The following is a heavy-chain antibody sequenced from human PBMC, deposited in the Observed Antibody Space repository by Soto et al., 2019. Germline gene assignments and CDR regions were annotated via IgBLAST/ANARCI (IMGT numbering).Heavy chain of an antibody. V-gene: IGHV1-2*04. J-gene: IGHJ3*02. CDR2: INPNSGGT. CDR3: ARDRGTDGYSSSWDAFDI. CDR1: VYTFTGYY. Sequence: ASVKVSCKASVYTFTGYYMHWVRQAPGQGLEWMGWINPNSGGTNYAQKFQGWVTMTRDTSISTAYMELSRLRSDDTAVYYCARDRGTDGYSSSWDAFDIWGQGTMVTVSS. D-gene: IGHD6-13*01.